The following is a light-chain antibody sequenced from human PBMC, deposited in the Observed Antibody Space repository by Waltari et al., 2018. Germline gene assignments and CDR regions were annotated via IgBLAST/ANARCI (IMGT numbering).Light chain of an antibody. Sequence: QSALTQPRSVSGSPGESVTITCTGTSSDIGAYNSVSWYQHHPGKGPKLLIYDVNGRPSGVPERFSGSKSGNTASLTISGLQAEDEADYFCSSYAGTYTLGLFGAGTTLTV. CDR1: SSDIGAYNS. CDR3: SSYAGTYTLGL. CDR2: DVN. V-gene: IGLV2-11*01. J-gene: IGLJ2*01.